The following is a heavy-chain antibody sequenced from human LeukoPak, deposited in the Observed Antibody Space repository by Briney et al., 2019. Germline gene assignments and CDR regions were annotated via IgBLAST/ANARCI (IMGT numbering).Heavy chain of an antibody. CDR3: ASDYYDSSGYYN. V-gene: IGHV3-21*01. Sequence: PGGSLRLSCAASGFTFSNYAMSWVRQAPGKGLEWVSGISSSGSGSTYYADSVKGRFTISRDNAKNSLYLQMNSLRAEDTAVYYCASDYYDSSGYYNWGQGTLVTVSS. J-gene: IGHJ4*02. D-gene: IGHD3-22*01. CDR1: GFTFSNYA. CDR2: ISSSGSGST.